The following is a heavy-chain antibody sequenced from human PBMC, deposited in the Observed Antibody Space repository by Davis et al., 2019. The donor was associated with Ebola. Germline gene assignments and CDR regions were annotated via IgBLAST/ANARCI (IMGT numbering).Heavy chain of an antibody. Sequence: SETLSLTCTVSGGSISSYYWSWIRQPPGNGLEWIGYFYYSGSTNYNPSLKSRVTISVDTSKNQFSLKLSSVTAADTAVYYCGRGVIATFDPWGQGTLVTVSS. CDR1: GGSISSYY. J-gene: IGHJ5*02. CDR2: FYYSGST. V-gene: IGHV4-59*08. CDR3: GRGVIATFDP. D-gene: IGHD3-10*01.